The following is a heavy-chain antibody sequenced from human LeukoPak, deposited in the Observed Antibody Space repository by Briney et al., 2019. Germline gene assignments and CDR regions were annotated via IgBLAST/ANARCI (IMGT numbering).Heavy chain of an antibody. CDR3: ARAHAYYYYMDV. CDR2: IYYSGST. J-gene: IGHJ6*03. CDR1: GVSISSSSYY. Sequence: TSETLSLTCTVSGVSISSSSYYWGWIRQPPGKGLEWIGSIYYSGSTYYNPSLKSRVTISVDTSKNQFSLKLSSVTAADTAVYYCARAHAYYYYMDVWGKGTTVTVSS. V-gene: IGHV4-39*07.